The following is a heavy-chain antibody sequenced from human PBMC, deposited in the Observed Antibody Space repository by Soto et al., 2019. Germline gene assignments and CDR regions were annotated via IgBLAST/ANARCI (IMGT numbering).Heavy chain of an antibody. D-gene: IGHD2-2*01. CDR2: ISAYNGNT. V-gene: IGHV1-18*01. CDR3: ASCSSTSCYGRREYYMDV. CDR1: GYTFTSYG. Sequence: ASVKVSCKASGYTFTSYGISWVRQAPGQGLEWMGWISAYNGNTNYAQKLQGRVTMTTDTSTSTAYMELRSLRSDDTAVYYCASCSSTSCYGRREYYMDVWGKGTTVTVSS. J-gene: IGHJ6*03.